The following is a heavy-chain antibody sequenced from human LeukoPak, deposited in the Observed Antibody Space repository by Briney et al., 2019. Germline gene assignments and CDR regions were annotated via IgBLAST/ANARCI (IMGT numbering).Heavy chain of an antibody. CDR3: ARTSYKLLPSFDY. V-gene: IGHV4-59*01. CDR2: IYCSGST. CDR1: GGSISSYY. Sequence: SETLSLTCTVSGGSISSYYWSWIRQPPGKGLEWIGYIYCSGSTNYNPSLKSRVTISVDTSKNQFSLKLSSVTAADTAVYYCARTSYKLLPSFDYWGQGTLVTVSS. J-gene: IGHJ4*02. D-gene: IGHD2-2*01.